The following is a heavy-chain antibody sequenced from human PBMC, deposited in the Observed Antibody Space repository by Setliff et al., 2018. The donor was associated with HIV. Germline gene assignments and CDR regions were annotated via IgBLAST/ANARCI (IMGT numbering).Heavy chain of an antibody. Sequence: SVKVSCKASGGTFSSYAINWVRQAPGQGLEWMGGIIPIFNTANYAQKFQGRVTITADGSTSTAYMELSTLRSDDTALYYCARDLIRITPHGDLPFWGQGTLVTVSS. D-gene: IGHD2-15*01. CDR3: ARDLIRITPHGDLPF. V-gene: IGHV1-69*13. J-gene: IGHJ4*02. CDR1: GGTFSSYA. CDR2: IIPIFNTA.